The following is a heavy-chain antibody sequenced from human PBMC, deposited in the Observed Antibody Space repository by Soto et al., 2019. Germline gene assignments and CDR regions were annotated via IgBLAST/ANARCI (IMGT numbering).Heavy chain of an antibody. J-gene: IGHJ3*02. V-gene: IGHV4-59*01. D-gene: IGHD6-6*01. CDR2: IYYSGST. CDR3: ARVSSSSFANDAFDI. CDR1: GGSISSYY. Sequence: SETLSLTCTVSGGSISSYYWSWIRQPPGKGLEWIGYIYYSGSTNYNPSLKSRVTISVDTSKNQFSLKLSSVTAADTAVYYCARVSSSSFANDAFDIWGQGTMVTVSS.